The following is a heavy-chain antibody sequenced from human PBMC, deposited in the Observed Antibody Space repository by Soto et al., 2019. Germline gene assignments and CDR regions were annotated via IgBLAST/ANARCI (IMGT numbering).Heavy chain of an antibody. Sequence: ASVKFSCKASGYTFTSYGISWVRQAPGQGLEWMGWISAYNGNTNYAQKLQGRVTMTTDTSTSTAYMELRSLRSDDTAVYYCARFHYYDSSGSPHRIDYWGQGTLVTVSS. CDR1: GYTFTSYG. CDR2: ISAYNGNT. J-gene: IGHJ4*02. CDR3: ARFHYYDSSGSPHRIDY. V-gene: IGHV1-18*01. D-gene: IGHD3-22*01.